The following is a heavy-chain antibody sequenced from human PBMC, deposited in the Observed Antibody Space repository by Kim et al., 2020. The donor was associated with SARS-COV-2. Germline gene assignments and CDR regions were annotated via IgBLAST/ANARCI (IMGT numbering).Heavy chain of an antibody. CDR3: AKLIVVVISPHDAFDI. CDR1: GFTFSSYA. CDR2: ISGSGGST. V-gene: IGHV3-23*01. J-gene: IGHJ3*02. Sequence: GGSLRLSCAASGFTFSSYAMSWVRQAPGKGLEWVSAISGSGGSTYYADSVKGRFTISRDNSKNTLYLQMNSLRAEDTAVYYCAKLIVVVISPHDAFDIWGQGTMVTVSS. D-gene: IGHD3-22*01.